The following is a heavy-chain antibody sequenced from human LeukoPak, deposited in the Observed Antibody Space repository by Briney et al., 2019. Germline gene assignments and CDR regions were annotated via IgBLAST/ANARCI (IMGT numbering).Heavy chain of an antibody. Sequence: SETLSLTCTVSDGSISSYYWTWIRQPPGKGLEWIGYIYYSGSTNYNHSLKSRVTISVDTSKNQFSLKLSSVTAADTAVYYCARYLRITAAGVDPWGQGTLVTVAS. J-gene: IGHJ5*02. CDR2: IYYSGST. CDR1: DGSISSYY. V-gene: IGHV4-59*01. D-gene: IGHD6-13*01. CDR3: ARYLRITAAGVDP.